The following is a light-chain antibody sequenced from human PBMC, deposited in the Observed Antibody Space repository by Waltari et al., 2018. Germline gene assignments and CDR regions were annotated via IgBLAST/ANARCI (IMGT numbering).Light chain of an antibody. CDR2: DTN. Sequence: QTVVTQEPSLSVSPGGTVTIPCGLSSGSVSTTYYHSWYPQAPGQAPRTLIFDTNTRSSGVPDRFSGSILDNKAALTITGAQADDESDYYCVLSMGSGIWVFGGGTKLTVL. V-gene: IGLV8-61*01. CDR1: SGSVSTTYY. CDR3: VLSMGSGIWV. J-gene: IGLJ3*02.